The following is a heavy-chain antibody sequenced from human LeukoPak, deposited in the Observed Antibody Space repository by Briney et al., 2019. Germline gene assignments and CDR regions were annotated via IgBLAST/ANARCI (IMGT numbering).Heavy chain of an antibody. CDR3: ATNTGIVGATTAFDI. CDR1: GYTFTSYY. J-gene: IGHJ3*02. D-gene: IGHD1-26*01. Sequence: ASVKVSCKASGYTFTSYYMHWVRQAPGQGLEWMGIINPSGGSTSYAQKFQGRVTMTRDTSTSTVYMELSSLRSEDTTVYYCATNTGIVGATTAFDIWGQGTMVTVSS. V-gene: IGHV1-46*01. CDR2: INPSGGST.